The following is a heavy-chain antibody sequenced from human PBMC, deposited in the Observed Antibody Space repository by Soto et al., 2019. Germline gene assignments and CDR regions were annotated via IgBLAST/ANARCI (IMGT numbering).Heavy chain of an antibody. J-gene: IGHJ4*02. V-gene: IGHV1-69*02. CDR2: IIPILGIA. D-gene: IGHD3-9*01. Sequence: QVQLVQSGAEVKKPGSSVKVSCKASGGTFSSYTISWVRQAPGQGLEWMGRIIPILGIANYAQKFQGRVTITADKSTSTAYMELSSLRSEDTGVYYCAREPIYDILTGYHYDYWGQGTLVTVSS. CDR1: GGTFSSYT. CDR3: AREPIYDILTGYHYDY.